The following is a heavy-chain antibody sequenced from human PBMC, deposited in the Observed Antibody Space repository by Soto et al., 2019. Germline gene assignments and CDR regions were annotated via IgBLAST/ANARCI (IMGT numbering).Heavy chain of an antibody. CDR3: ARRNYYYAMDV. CDR1: GGSFSAYY. Sequence: SETLSLTCAVYGGSFSAYYWGWIRQPPGKGLEWIGEINDRGSTNYNPSLKRRVTISVDTSKNQFSLKLSSVTAADTAVYYCARRNYYYAMDVWGQGTTVTVSS. J-gene: IGHJ6*02. V-gene: IGHV4-34*01. CDR2: INDRGST.